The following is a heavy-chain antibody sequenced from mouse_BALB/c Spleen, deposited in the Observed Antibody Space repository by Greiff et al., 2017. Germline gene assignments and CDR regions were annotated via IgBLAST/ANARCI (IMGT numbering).Heavy chain of an antibody. V-gene: IGHV1S56*01. CDR3: AREEAGGGYAMDY. Sequence: QVQLQQSGPELVKPGASVRISCKASGYTFTSYYIHWVKQRPGQGLEWIGWIYPGNVNTKYNEKFKGKATLTADKSSSTAYMQLSSLTSEDSAVYFCAREEAGGGYAMDYWGQGTSVTVSS. J-gene: IGHJ4*01. CDR1: GYTFTSYY. CDR2: IYPGNVNT.